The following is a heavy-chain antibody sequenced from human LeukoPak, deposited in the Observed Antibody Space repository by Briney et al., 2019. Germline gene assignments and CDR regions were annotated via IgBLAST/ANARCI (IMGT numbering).Heavy chain of an antibody. CDR3: GRIGGRSKAAKGDAFDI. CDR2: ISSGSTYM. V-gene: IGHV3-21*06. Sequence: GGSLRLSCATSGFTFSGYSMNWVRQAPGKGLEWVSSISSGSTYMYYADSVKGRFTISRDNAQNLVYLQMNSLRAEDTAVYYCGRIGGRSKAAKGDAFDIWGQGTMVTVSS. J-gene: IGHJ3*02. CDR1: GFTFSGYS. D-gene: IGHD6-6*01.